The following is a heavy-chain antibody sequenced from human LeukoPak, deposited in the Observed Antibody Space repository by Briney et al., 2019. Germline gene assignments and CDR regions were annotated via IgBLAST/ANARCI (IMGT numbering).Heavy chain of an antibody. CDR3: AKDYSSGEWELRGFSDLLYFDY. CDR1: GFTFNSHG. D-gene: IGHD1-26*01. V-gene: IGHV3-23*01. CDR2: ISGSGTHT. J-gene: IGHJ4*02. Sequence: PGGSLRLSCAASGFTFNSHGMSWVRQAPGRGLEWVSVISGSGTHTYYADSVKGRFTISRDNSKNSLFLQMNSLRAEDTAIYYCAKDYSSGEWELRGFSDLLYFDYWGQGTLVTVSS.